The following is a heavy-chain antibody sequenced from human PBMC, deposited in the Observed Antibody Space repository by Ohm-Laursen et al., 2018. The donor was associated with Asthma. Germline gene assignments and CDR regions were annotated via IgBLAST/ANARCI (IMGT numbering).Heavy chain of an antibody. CDR1: GGSISSGGYY. CDR2: IYYSGST. J-gene: IGHJ6*02. D-gene: IGHD3-3*01. CDR3: ASSKAYDFWSGYYPYYYYGMDV. V-gene: IGHV4-31*03. Sequence: SDTLSLTCTVSGGSISSGGYYWSWIRQHPGKGLEWIGYIYYSGSTYYNPSLKSRVTISVDTSKNQFSLKLSSVTAADTAVYYCASSKAYDFWSGYYPYYYYGMDVWGQGTTVTVSS.